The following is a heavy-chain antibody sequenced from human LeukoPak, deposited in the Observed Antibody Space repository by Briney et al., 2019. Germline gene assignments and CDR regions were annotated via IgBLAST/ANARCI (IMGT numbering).Heavy chain of an antibody. V-gene: IGHV1-69*06. CDR1: GGTFSSYA. CDR2: IIPIFGAA. CDR3: ARVLEGTDFWSGYTNYWYFDL. Sequence: SVKVSCKASGGTFSSYAISWVRQAPGQGLEWMGGIIPIFGAANYAQKFQGRVTITADKSTSTAYMELSSLRSEDTAVYYCARVLEGTDFWSGYTNYWYFDLWGRGTLVTVSS. J-gene: IGHJ2*01. D-gene: IGHD3-3*01.